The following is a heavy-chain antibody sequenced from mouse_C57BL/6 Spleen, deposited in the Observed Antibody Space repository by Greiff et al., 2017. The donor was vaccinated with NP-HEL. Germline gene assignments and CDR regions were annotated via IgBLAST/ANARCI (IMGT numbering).Heavy chain of an antibody. V-gene: IGHV14-1*01. D-gene: IGHD1-1*01. CDR1: GFNIKDYY. CDR2: IDPEDGDT. Sequence: EVQLQQSGAELVRPGASVKLSCTASGFNIKDYYMHWVKQRPEQGLEWIGRIDPEDGDTGYAPKFQGKATMTADTSSNTAYLQLRSLTSEDTAVYYYTTWGYYGRFAYWGQGNLVTVSA. CDR3: TTWGYYGRFAY. J-gene: IGHJ3*01.